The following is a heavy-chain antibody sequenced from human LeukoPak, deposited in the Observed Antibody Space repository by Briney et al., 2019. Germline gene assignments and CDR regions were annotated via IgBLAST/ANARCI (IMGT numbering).Heavy chain of an antibody. V-gene: IGHV1-2*02. D-gene: IGHD2-8*01. CDR2: INPNSGGT. Sequence: ASVKVSCMASGYTFTGYYMHWVRQAPGQGVEWMGWINPNSGGTNDAQKFQGRVTMTRDTSISTAYMELSRLRSDDTAVYYCARGMSRYFDYWGQGTLVTVSS. J-gene: IGHJ4*02. CDR3: ARGMSRYFDY. CDR1: GYTFTGYY.